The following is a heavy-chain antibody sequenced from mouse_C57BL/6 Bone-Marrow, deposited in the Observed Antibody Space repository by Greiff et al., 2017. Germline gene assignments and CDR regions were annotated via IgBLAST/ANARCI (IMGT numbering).Heavy chain of an antibody. V-gene: IGHV8-12*01. CDR3: ARRVDSSGYSFAY. Sequence: QVTLKESGPGILQSSQTLSLTCSFSGFSLSTSGMGVSWIRQPSGKGLEWLAHIYWDDDKRYNPSLKSRLTISKDTSRNQVFLKITSEDTADAATYYCARRVDSSGYSFAYWGQGTLVTVSA. CDR1: GFSLSTSGMG. D-gene: IGHD3-2*02. CDR2: IYWDDDK. J-gene: IGHJ3*01.